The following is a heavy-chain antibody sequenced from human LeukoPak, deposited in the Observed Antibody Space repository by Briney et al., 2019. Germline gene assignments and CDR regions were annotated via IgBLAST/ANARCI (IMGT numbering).Heavy chain of an antibody. V-gene: IGHV3-30*02. CDR3: PKVRYQLLIDY. CDR1: GFTFNTYG. J-gene: IGHJ4*02. CDR2: IRYDGSYK. D-gene: IGHD2-2*01. Sequence: GGSLRLSCAASGFTFNTYGMHWVRQAPGKGLEWVAFIRYDGSYKYYADSVKGRFTISRDNSKNTLYLQMNSLRADDTAVYYVPKVRYQLLIDYWGQGIVVTV.